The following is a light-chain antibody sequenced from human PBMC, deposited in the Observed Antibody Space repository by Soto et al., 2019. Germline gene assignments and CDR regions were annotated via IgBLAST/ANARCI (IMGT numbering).Light chain of an antibody. V-gene: IGKV3-20*01. Sequence: EIVLTQSPGTLSLSPGQRATLSCRASHSVSSSSLAWYQQRPGQAPRLLIYGASSRATGIPDRFSGSGSGTDFTLTINRLEPEDFAEYYCQQYATSLLTFGGGTRVEI. CDR1: HSVSSSS. J-gene: IGKJ4*01. CDR3: QQYATSLLT. CDR2: GAS.